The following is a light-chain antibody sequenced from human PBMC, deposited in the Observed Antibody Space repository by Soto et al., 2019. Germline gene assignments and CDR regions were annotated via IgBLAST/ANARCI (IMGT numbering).Light chain of an antibody. CDR3: QQYNSDSGT. J-gene: IGKJ1*01. CDR1: QSISSW. Sequence: DIQMTQSPSTLSASVGDRVTITCRASQSISSWLAWYQQKPGKAPKLLINKASSLESGVPSRFSGSTSGTEFTLTITSLQPDDFGTYYCQQYNSDSGTFGQGTKVDIK. CDR2: KAS. V-gene: IGKV1-5*03.